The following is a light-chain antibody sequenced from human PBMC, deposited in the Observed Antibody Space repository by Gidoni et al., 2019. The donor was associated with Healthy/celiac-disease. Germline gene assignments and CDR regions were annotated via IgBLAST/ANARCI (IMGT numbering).Light chain of an antibody. J-gene: IGKJ1*01. CDR2: AAS. CDR1: QSISSY. CDR3: QQSYSTPRT. Sequence: DIQMTQSPSSLSASVGDRVTITCRASQSISSYVNWYQQKPGKAPKLLIDAASSLQSGVPSRCSGSGSGTDFTLTISSLQPEDFATYYCQQSYSTPRTFGQGTKVEIK. V-gene: IGKV1-39*01.